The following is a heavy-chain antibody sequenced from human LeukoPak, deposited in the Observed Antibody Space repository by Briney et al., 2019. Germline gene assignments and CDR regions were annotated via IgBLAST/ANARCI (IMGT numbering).Heavy chain of an antibody. CDR2: ISAYNGNT. V-gene: IGHV1-18*01. Sequence: EASVKVSCKASGGTFSSYAISWVRQAPGQGLEWMGWISAYNGNTNYAQKLQGRVTMTTDTSTSTAYMELRSLRSDDTAVYYCARVWGCSGGSCYSPHLNWFDPWGQGTLVAVSS. D-gene: IGHD2-15*01. J-gene: IGHJ5*02. CDR1: GGTFSSYA. CDR3: ARVWGCSGGSCYSPHLNWFDP.